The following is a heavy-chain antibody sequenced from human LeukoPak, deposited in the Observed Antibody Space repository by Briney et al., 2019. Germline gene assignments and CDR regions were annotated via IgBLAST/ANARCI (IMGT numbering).Heavy chain of an antibody. CDR2: INPNSGGT. D-gene: IGHD2-15*01. V-gene: IGHV1-2*06. J-gene: IGHJ4*02. Sequence: ASVKVSRKASGYTFTGYYMHWVRQAPGQGLEWMGRINPNSGGTNYAQKFQGRVTMTRDTSISTAYMELSRLRSDDTAVYYCARQLVVAATVDYWGQGTLVTVSS. CDR3: ARQLVVAATVDY. CDR1: GYTFTGYY.